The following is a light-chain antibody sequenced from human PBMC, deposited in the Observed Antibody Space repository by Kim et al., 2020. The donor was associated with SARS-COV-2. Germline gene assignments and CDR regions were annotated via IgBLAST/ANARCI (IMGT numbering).Light chain of an antibody. CDR1: SGTIASNY. J-gene: IGLJ7*01. Sequence: NFMLTQPHSVSESPGKTVTISCTRSSGTIASNYVQWYQQRPGKAPTTLIYEDEERASGVPDRFSASIDRSSNSASLSISGLQSEDEADYYCLSYNSDKQAVFGGGTRLTVL. CDR3: LSYNSDKQAV. CDR2: EDE. V-gene: IGLV6-57*04.